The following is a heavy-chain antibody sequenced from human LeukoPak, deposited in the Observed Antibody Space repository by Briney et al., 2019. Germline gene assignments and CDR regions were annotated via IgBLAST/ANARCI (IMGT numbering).Heavy chain of an antibody. J-gene: IGHJ4*02. CDR2: IYYSGST. CDR1: GGSISSYY. V-gene: IGHV4-59*01. D-gene: IGHD2-2*01. Sequence: PSETLSLTCTVSGGSISSYYWSWIRQPPGKGLEWIGYIYYSGSTNYNPSLKSRVTISVDTSKNQFSLKLSSVTAADTAVYYCARGGVVPAASYYWGQGTLVTVSS. CDR3: ARGGVVPAASYY.